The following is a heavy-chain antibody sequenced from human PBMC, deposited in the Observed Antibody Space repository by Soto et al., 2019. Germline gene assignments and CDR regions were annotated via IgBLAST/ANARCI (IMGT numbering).Heavy chain of an antibody. D-gene: IGHD3-16*01. CDR1: GFTFSSYA. Sequence: QVQLVESGGGVVQPGRSLRLSCAASGFTFSSYAMHWVRQAPGKGLEWVAVISYDGSNKYYADSVKGRFTISRDNSKNTLYLQMNSLRAEDTAVYYCAREGVTGYYYGMDVW. CDR3: AREGVTGYYYGMDV. J-gene: IGHJ6*01. CDR2: ISYDGSNK. V-gene: IGHV3-30-3*01.